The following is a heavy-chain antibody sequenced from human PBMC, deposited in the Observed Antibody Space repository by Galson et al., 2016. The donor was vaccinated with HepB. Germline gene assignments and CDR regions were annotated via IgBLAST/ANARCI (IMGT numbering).Heavy chain of an antibody. CDR3: AFPLSGTYKSGLHV. CDR1: GYNFGTYF. J-gene: IGHJ4*02. V-gene: IGHV5-51*01. CDR2: IYPGDSDT. D-gene: IGHD1-26*01. Sequence: QSGAEVKKPGESLKISCEGSGYNFGTYFIAWVRQMPGKGLEWMGIIYPGDSDTVYSPSFRGQVTFSVDKSISTAYVQWSSLKASDTAMYYCAFPLSGTYKSGLHVWGQGILVTVSS.